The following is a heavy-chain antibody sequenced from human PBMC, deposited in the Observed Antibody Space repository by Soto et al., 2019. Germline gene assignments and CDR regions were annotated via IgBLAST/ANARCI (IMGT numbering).Heavy chain of an antibody. CDR2: INHSGST. Sequence: QVQLQQWGAGLLKPSETLSLTCAVYGGSFSGYYWSWIRQPPGKGLEWIGEINHSGSTNYNPSLKSRVTISVDTSKYQFSLKLSSVTAADTAVYYCARGQTNYYDSSGYSGWGQGTLVTVSS. D-gene: IGHD3-22*01. CDR1: GGSFSGYY. J-gene: IGHJ4*02. CDR3: ARGQTNYYDSSGYSG. V-gene: IGHV4-34*01.